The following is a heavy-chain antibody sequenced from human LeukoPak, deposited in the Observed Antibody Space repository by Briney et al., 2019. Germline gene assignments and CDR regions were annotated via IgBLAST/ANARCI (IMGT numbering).Heavy chain of an antibody. D-gene: IGHD1-26*01. CDR2: INHSGGT. CDR1: GGSFSGYY. CDR3: ARGRGRAATS. V-gene: IGHV4-34*01. Sequence: SETLSLTCAVYGGSFSGYYWSWIRQPPGKGLEWIGEINHSGGTNYNPSLKSRVTISVDTSKNQFSLKLSSVTAADTAVYYCARGRGRAATSWGQGTLVTVSS. J-gene: IGHJ5*02.